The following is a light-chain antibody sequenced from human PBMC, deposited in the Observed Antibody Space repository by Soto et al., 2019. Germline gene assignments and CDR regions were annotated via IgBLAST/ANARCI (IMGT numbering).Light chain of an antibody. CDR2: DAS. CDR1: QSVSAG. CDR3: QQYKSYWT. Sequence: TQSPGTLSLSPGERATLSCRASQSVSAGHLAWYQQKPGKAPKLLINDASSLESGVPSRFSGSGSGTEFTLTISSLQPDDFATYYCQQYKSYWTFGQGTKVDIK. V-gene: IGKV1-5*01. J-gene: IGKJ1*01.